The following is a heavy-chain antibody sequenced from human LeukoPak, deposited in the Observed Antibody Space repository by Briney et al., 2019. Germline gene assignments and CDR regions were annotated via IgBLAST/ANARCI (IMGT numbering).Heavy chain of an antibody. V-gene: IGHV3-49*04. CDR1: GFTFGDYA. J-gene: IGHJ3*02. Sequence: PGGSLRLSCTASGFTFGDYAMSWVRQAPGKGLEWVGFIRSKAYGGTTEYAASVKGRFTISRDDSKSIAYLQMNSLKTEETAVYYCTREIITMVRGALDAFDIWGQGTMVTVSS. D-gene: IGHD3-10*01. CDR2: IRSKAYGGTT. CDR3: TREIITMVRGALDAFDI.